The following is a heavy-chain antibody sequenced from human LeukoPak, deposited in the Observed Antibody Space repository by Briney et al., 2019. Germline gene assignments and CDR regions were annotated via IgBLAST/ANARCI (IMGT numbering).Heavy chain of an antibody. CDR3: ERGTITTVTVS. Sequence: SETLSLTCTVSGYSISSGYFWDWIRQPPGKALEWFGRIYTSGRTNYNPSLESRATISVDEPKTQLSLSLESVTAAHTPVYFCERGTITTVTVSSGPGTLVTVSS. D-gene: IGHD4-11*01. CDR2: IYTSGRT. CDR1: GYSISSGYF. V-gene: IGHV4-38-2*02. J-gene: IGHJ5*02.